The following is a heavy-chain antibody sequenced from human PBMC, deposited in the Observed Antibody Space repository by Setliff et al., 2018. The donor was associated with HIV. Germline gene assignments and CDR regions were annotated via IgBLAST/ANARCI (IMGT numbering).Heavy chain of an antibody. Sequence: AGGSLRLSCAASGFTFSSYAMTWVRQAPGKGLEWVAFIRYDGSNKYYADSVKGRFTISRDNAKNTLYLQMNSLRAEDTAVYYCARGGSNSWSPFDYWGQGTLVTVSS. CDR3: ARGGSNSWSPFDY. J-gene: IGHJ4*02. CDR2: IRYDGSNK. D-gene: IGHD6-13*01. CDR1: GFTFSSYA. V-gene: IGHV3-30*02.